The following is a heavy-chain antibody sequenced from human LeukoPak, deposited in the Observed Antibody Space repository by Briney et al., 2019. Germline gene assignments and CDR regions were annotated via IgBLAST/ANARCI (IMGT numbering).Heavy chain of an antibody. J-gene: IGHJ3*02. D-gene: IGHD5-24*01. CDR2: IYTSGST. V-gene: IGHV4-4*09. CDR3: ARQLRAFDI. CDR1: GGSISSYY. Sequence: PSETLSLTRTVSGGSISSYYWSWIRQPPGKGLEWIGYIYTSGSTNYNPSLKSRVTISVDTSKNQFSLKLSSVTAADTAVYYCARQLRAFDIWGQGTMVTVSS.